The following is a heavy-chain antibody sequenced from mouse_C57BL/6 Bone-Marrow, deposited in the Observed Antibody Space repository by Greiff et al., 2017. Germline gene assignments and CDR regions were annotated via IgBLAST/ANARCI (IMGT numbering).Heavy chain of an antibody. J-gene: IGHJ4*01. CDR3: ARQWDGYYPFYAMDY. V-gene: IGHV5-2*01. CDR2: INSDGGST. CDR1: EYEFPSHD. D-gene: IGHD2-3*01. Sequence: EVNLVESGGGLVQPGESLKLSCESNEYEFPSHDMSWVRKTPEKRLELVAAINSDGGSTYYPDTMERRFIISRDNTKKTLYLQMSSLRSEDTALYYCARQWDGYYPFYAMDYWGQGTSVTVSS.